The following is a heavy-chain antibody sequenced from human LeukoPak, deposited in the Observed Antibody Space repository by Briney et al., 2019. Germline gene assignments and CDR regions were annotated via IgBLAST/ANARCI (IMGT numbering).Heavy chain of an antibody. CDR3: ARKLGLYFDY. Sequence: PSETLSLTCTVSGGSISDYYWSWIRQPPGKGLEWIGWIFGSGSSNYNPSLKSRLTISVDTSKNQFSLKLSSVTAADTAVYYCARKLGLYFDYWGQGTLVTVSS. V-gene: IGHV4-59*01. CDR2: IFGSGSS. CDR1: GGSISDYY. D-gene: IGHD1-7*01. J-gene: IGHJ4*02.